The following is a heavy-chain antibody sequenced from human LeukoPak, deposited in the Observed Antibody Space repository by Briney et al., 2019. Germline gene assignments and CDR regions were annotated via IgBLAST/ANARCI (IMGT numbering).Heavy chain of an antibody. V-gene: IGHV3-21*06. Sequence: GGSLRLSCAASGFTFSTFGMNWVRQAPGKGLEWVSFISSTGSHIYYADLVKGRFTISRDNAKNSLHLQMNSLRAEDTAVYFCARGHSMDVWGQGTTVTVSS. CDR2: ISSTGSHI. J-gene: IGHJ6*02. CDR1: GFTFSTFG. CDR3: ARGHSMDV.